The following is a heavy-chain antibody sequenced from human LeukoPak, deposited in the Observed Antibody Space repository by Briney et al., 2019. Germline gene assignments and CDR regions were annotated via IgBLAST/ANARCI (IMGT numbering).Heavy chain of an antibody. CDR3: ARRRRGDFDDSIDY. V-gene: IGHV4-39*07. CDR1: GGSISSSSYY. D-gene: IGHD4-17*01. CDR2: IYYSGST. J-gene: IGHJ4*02. Sequence: PSETPSLTCTVSGGSISSSSYYWGWIRQPPGKGLEWIGSIYYSGSTYYNPSLKSRVTISLDTSKNQFSLKLSSVTAADTAVYYCARRRRGDFDDSIDYWGQGTLVTVSS.